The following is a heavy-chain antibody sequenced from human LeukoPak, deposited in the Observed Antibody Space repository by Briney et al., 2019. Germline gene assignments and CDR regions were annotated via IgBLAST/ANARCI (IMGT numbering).Heavy chain of an antibody. Sequence: GRSLRLSCAASGFTSSVYAMSWVRQAPGKGLEWVSLISGDGGSTYYADSVKGRFTISRDNSKNFLYLQMNSLRTEDTALYYCAKDMGILTGYFDWGQGILVTVSS. V-gene: IGHV3-43*02. CDR1: GFTSSVYA. D-gene: IGHD3-9*01. CDR3: AKDMGILTGYFD. J-gene: IGHJ4*02. CDR2: ISGDGGST.